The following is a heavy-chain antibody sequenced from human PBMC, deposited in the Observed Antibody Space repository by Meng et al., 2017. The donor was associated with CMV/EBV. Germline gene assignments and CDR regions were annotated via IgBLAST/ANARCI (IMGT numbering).Heavy chain of an antibody. CDR3: ARAGVAAAGTFGY. CDR1: GFTFSDYY. Sequence: VRRVEFGGGLVKPGGSLRLSCAASGFTFSDYYMSWIRQAPGKGLEWVSYISSSSSYTNYADSVKDRFTISRDNAKNSLYLQMNSLRAEDTAVYYCARAGVAAAGTFGYWGQGTLVTVSS. D-gene: IGHD6-13*01. V-gene: IGHV3-11*05. CDR2: ISSSSSYT. J-gene: IGHJ4*02.